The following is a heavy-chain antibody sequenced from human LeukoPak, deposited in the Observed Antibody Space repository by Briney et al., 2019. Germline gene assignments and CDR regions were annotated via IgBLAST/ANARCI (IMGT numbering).Heavy chain of an antibody. J-gene: IGHJ4*02. Sequence: GGSLRLSCAASGFTFSSYSMNWVRQAPGKGLEWVSSISSSNSYIYNAGSVKGRFTISRDNAKNSVYLQMNSLRAEDTAVYYCARDQGLLVVTGRFGYWGQGTLVTVSS. CDR3: ARDQGLLVVTGRFGY. V-gene: IGHV3-21*01. CDR2: ISSSNSYI. CDR1: GFTFSSYS. D-gene: IGHD6-19*01.